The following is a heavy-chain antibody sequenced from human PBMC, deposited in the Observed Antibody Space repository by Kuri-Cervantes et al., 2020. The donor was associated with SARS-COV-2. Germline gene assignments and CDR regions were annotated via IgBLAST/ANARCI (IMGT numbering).Heavy chain of an antibody. CDR2: INHSGST. CDR3: ARHARITGIGLDY. Sequence: SETLSLTCAVYGGSFSGYYWSWIRQPPGKGLEWIGEINHSGSTNYNPSLKSRVTISVDTSKNQFSLKLSSVTAADTAVYYCARHARITGIGLDYWGQGTLVTVSS. J-gene: IGHJ4*02. V-gene: IGHV4-34*01. D-gene: IGHD1-20*01. CDR1: GGSFSGYY.